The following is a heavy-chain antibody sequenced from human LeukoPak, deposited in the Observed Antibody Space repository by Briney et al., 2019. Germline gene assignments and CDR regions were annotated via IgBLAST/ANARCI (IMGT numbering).Heavy chain of an antibody. Sequence: GRSLRLSCAASGFSFTKYAMNWVRQAPGKGLEWVAVLIGSSGATDYADSVKGRFTISRDKSKNTLFLQMNSLRAEDTAIYYCAKGAYDFLEIAYFDYWGQGALVTVSS. CDR3: AKGAYDFLEIAYFDY. CDR1: GFSFTKYA. J-gene: IGHJ4*02. CDR2: LIGSSGAT. D-gene: IGHD3-3*01. V-gene: IGHV3-23*01.